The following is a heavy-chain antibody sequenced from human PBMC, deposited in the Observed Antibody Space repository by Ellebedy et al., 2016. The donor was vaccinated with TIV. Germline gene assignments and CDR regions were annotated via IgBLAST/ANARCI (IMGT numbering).Heavy chain of an antibody. J-gene: IGHJ6*02. CDR3: ARPLSPFDYSYGIDV. V-gene: IGHV5-51*01. Sequence: PGGSLRLSWKGSGYSFTSYWIGWVRQMPGKGLEWMGSIYPGYPDTRYSPSFQGQVTISADKSISAAYLQWSSLTASDPAMYYCARPLSPFDYSYGIDVWGQGTTVTVSS. CDR2: IYPGYPDT. D-gene: IGHD3-3*01. CDR1: GYSFTSYW.